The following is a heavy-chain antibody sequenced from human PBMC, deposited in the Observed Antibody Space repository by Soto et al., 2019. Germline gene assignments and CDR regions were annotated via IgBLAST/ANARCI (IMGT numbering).Heavy chain of an antibody. Sequence: QVQLVQSGAEVKKPGASVKVSCKASGYTFTSYGISWVRQAPGQGLEWMGWISAYNGNTNYAQKFQGRVTMTTDTSTNTADMELRSLRSDDTAVYYCARVKDIVVVVTAMDYWGQGTLVTVSS. CDR3: ARVKDIVVVVTAMDY. V-gene: IGHV1-18*01. D-gene: IGHD2-15*01. CDR1: GYTFTSYG. CDR2: ISAYNGNT. J-gene: IGHJ4*02.